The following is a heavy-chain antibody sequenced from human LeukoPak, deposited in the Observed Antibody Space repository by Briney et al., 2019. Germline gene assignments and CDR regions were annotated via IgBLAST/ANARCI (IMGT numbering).Heavy chain of an antibody. CDR1: GFTFDDYA. CDR3: AKDMGRITMVRGLDY. D-gene: IGHD3-10*01. CDR2: ISWNSGSI. V-gene: IGHV3-9*01. Sequence: GGSLRLSCAASGFTFDDYAMHWVRQAPGKGLEWVSGISWNSGSIGYADSVKGRFTISRDNAKNSLYLQMNGLRAEDTALYYCAKDMGRITMVRGLDYWGQGTLVTVSS. J-gene: IGHJ4*02.